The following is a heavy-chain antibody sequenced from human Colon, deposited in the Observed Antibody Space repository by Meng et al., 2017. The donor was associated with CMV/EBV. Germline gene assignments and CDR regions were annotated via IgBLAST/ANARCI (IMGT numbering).Heavy chain of an antibody. CDR3: ARLPGGGKLYSFDY. J-gene: IGHJ4*02. Sequence: QVQLQESGPGLVKPSQTLSLTCTVSGDSISSGSDYWSWIRQPAGKGLEWIGRVYISGTPNYNPSLKSRVTISLDTSKNQFSLRLSSVTAADTAVYYCARLPGGGKLYSFDYWGQGTLVTVSS. CDR1: GDSISSGSDY. CDR2: VYISGTP. D-gene: IGHD4-23*01. V-gene: IGHV4-61*02.